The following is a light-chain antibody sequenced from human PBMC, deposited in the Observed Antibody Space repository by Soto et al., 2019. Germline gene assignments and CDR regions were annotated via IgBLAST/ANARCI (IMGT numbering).Light chain of an antibody. CDR3: QQTYNTPRT. CDR1: QSISTY. J-gene: IGKJ1*01. CDR2: AAS. V-gene: IGKV1-39*01. Sequence: DIQMTQSPSSLSASVGDRVTITCRASQSISTYLNWYQQKPGKAPNLLIFAASSLLSGVPSRFSGSGSGTEFTLTISSLQPEDSAPYYCQQTYNTPRTFGQGTKVEIK.